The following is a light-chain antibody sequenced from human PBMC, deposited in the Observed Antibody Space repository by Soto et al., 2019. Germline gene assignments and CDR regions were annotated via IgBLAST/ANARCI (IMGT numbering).Light chain of an antibody. V-gene: IGKV3-20*01. CDR3: QQYDSSSPT. J-gene: IGKJ2*01. CDR1: QSVSSIS. Sequence: IVLTQSPGTLSLFPGERATLSCRASQSVSSISLAWYQQKPGQAPRLLIYGASSRATGVPERFRGSGSGTGFTLTITRLELEDFATYYCQQYDSSSPTFGQGTKLEIK. CDR2: GAS.